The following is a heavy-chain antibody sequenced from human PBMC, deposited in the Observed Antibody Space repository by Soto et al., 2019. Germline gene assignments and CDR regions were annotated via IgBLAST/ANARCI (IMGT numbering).Heavy chain of an antibody. CDR2: VWHDGRHK. Sequence: PGGSLRLSCATSGFIFSNYGMHWVRQAPGKGLEWLALVWHDGRHKYYADSMKGRFNISRDKSEPTLYLEMNSLTAEDTAVYYCAGAKGAACKGVHLEFWGQGALVTVSS. J-gene: IGHJ4*02. CDR3: AGAKGAACKGVHLEF. D-gene: IGHD6-13*01. CDR1: GFIFSNYG. V-gene: IGHV3-33*01.